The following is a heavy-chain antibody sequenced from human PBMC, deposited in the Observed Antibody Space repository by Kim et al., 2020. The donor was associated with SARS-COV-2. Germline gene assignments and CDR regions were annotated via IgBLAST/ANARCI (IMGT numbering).Heavy chain of an antibody. D-gene: IGHD6-13*01. V-gene: IGHV3-7*04. Sequence: YYVDSVKGRFTISRDNAKNSLYLQMNSLRAEDTSVYYCARLGGSSWNFDYWGQGTLVTVSS. J-gene: IGHJ4*02. CDR3: ARLGGSSWNFDY.